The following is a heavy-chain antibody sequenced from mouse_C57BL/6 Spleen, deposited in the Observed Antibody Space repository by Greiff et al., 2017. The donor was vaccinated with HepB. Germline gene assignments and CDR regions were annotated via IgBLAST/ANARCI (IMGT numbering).Heavy chain of an antibody. CDR1: GYSITSGYY. CDR3: AREAGYHYFDY. V-gene: IGHV3-6*01. CDR2: ISYDGSN. D-gene: IGHD2-2*01. Sequence: DVKLQESGPGLVKPSQSLSLTCSVTGYSITSGYYWNWIRQFPGNKLEWMGYISYDGSNNYNPSLKNRISITRDTSKNQFFLKLNSVTTEDTATYYCAREAGYHYFDYWGQGTTLTVSS. J-gene: IGHJ2*01.